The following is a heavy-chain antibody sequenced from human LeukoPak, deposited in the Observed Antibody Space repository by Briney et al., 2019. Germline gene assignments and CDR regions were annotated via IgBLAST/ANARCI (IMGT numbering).Heavy chain of an antibody. CDR2: ISAYNGNT. CDR1: GYTFTSYG. D-gene: IGHD6-19*01. J-gene: IGHJ4*02. CDR3: ARDPRIAVAGTGDY. V-gene: IGHV1-18*01. Sequence: ASVKVSCKASGYTFTSYGISWVRQAPGQGLEWMGWISAYNGNTNYAQKLQGRVTMTTDTSTSTAYMELRSLRSDVTAVYYCARDPRIAVAGTGDYWGQGTLVTVSS.